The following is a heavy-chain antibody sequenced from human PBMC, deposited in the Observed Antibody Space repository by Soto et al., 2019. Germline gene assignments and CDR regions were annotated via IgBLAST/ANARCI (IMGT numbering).Heavy chain of an antibody. V-gene: IGHV5-10-1*01. D-gene: IGHD6-13*01. CDR1: GYSFTSYS. Sequence: GESLKICCKGSGYSFTSYSISGVRQRTGKGLEWMRRLDPSDSYTNYSPSFQGQVTISAYKSISTAYLQWSSLKASDTAMYYCARHALPYAAADSEDRYYYYYGMDVWGQGTTVTVSS. J-gene: IGHJ6*02. CDR2: LDPSDSYT. CDR3: ARHALPYAAADSEDRYYYYYGMDV.